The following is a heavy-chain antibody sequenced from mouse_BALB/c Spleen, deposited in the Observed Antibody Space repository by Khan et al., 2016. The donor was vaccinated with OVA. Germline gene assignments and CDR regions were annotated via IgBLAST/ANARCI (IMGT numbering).Heavy chain of an antibody. Sequence: EVQLVESGGGLVQPGGSMKLSCAATGFTFSDAWMDWVRQSPEKGLEWVAEIRSKANNHATYYSESVRGRFTISRDDSKSSVYLQMNSLRAEDTGMYYSTSNYVRYYYSMDYWGQGTSVTVSP. CDR1: GFTFSDAW. D-gene: IGHD1-1*01. CDR2: IRSKANNHAT. CDR3: TSNYVRYYYSMDY. J-gene: IGHJ4*01. V-gene: IGHV6-6*01.